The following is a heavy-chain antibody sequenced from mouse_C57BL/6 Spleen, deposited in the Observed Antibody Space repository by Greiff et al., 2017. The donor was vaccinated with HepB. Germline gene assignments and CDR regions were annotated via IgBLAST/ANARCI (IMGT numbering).Heavy chain of an antibody. CDR1: GYTFTSYW. J-gene: IGHJ4*01. Sequence: QVQLKQPGAELVKPGASVKLSCKASGYTFTSYWMQWVKQRPGQGLEWIGEIDPSDSYTNYNQKFKGKATLTVDTSSSTAYMQLSSLTSEDSAVYYCARRWGSSYGGYAMDYWGQGTSVTVSS. D-gene: IGHD1-1*01. V-gene: IGHV1-50*01. CDR3: ARRWGSSYGGYAMDY. CDR2: IDPSDSYT.